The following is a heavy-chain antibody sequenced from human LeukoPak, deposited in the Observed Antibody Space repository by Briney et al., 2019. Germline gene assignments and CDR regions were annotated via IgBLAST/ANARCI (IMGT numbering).Heavy chain of an antibody. Sequence: GGSLRLSCAASGFTVSSNYMSWVRQAPGKGLEWVSVIYSGGSTYYADSVKGRFTISRDNAKNSLYLQMNSLRAEDTAVYYCARDLTIFQFSDYGYWGQGTLVTVSS. CDR3: ARDLTIFQFSDYGY. CDR1: GFTVSSNY. CDR2: IYSGGST. V-gene: IGHV3-53*01. D-gene: IGHD3-9*01. J-gene: IGHJ4*02.